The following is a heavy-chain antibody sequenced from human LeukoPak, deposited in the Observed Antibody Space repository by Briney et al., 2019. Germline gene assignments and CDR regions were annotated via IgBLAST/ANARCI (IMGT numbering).Heavy chain of an antibody. CDR1: GFTFSDYY. CDR3: ARYGSGSYYTADY. CDR2: IYYSGST. J-gene: IGHJ4*02. Sequence: GTLRLSCAASGFTFSDYYMSWIRQPPGKGLGWIGYIYYSGSTNYNPSLKSRVTISVDTSKNQFSLKLSSVTAADTAVYYCARYGSGSYYTADYWGQGTLVTVSS. V-gene: IGHV4-59*08. D-gene: IGHD3-10*01.